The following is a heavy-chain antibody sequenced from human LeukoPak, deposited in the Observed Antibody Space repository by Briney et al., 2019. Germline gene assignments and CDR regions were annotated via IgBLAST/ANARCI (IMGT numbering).Heavy chain of an antibody. CDR3: ARDRGCSSISCYRPRAGWHYYYMDV. D-gene: IGHD2-2*01. CDR2: IYTSGST. J-gene: IGHJ6*03. Sequence: PSETLSLTCTVSGGSISSGSYYWSWIRQPAGQGLEWIGRIYTSGSTNYNPSLKSRVTISVDTSKNQFSLKLSSVTAADTAVYYCARDRGCSSISCYRPRAGWHYYYMDVWGKGTTVTVSS. V-gene: IGHV4-61*02. CDR1: GGSISSGSYY.